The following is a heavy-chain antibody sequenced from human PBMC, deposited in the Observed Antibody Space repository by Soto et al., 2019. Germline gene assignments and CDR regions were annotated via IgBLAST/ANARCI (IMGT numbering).Heavy chain of an antibody. Sequence: ESGGGVVQPGRSLRLSCAASGFTFRNFGMHWVRQAPGKGLEWVAVIWFDGSHEFYADSVKGRFTVSRDNSRNTLYLQMNSLRAEDTAVYYCAKNHNYFDASGQYYGDGGFDDWGQGTLVTVSS. J-gene: IGHJ4*02. CDR3: AKNHNYFDASGQYYGDGGFDD. D-gene: IGHD3-22*01. CDR2: IWFDGSHE. CDR1: GFTFRNFG. V-gene: IGHV3-33*06.